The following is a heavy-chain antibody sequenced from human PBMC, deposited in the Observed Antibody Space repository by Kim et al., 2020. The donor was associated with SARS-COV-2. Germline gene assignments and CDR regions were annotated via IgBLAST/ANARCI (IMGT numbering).Heavy chain of an antibody. CDR1: GFSFNNYD. V-gene: IGHV3-30*18. CDR3: AKNRGCFHFDF. Sequence: GGSLRLSCAASGFSFNNYDMHWVRQAPGKGLEWVAHVSYDGSLKYYADSLKGRFTVSKDSSKNTLFLHMNSLGTEDTAVYYCAKNRGCFHFDF. D-gene: IGHD3-16*01. J-gene: IGHJ5*01. CDR2: VSYDGSLK.